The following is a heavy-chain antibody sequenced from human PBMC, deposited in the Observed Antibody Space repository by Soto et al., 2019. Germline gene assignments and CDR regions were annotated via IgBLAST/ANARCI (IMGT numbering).Heavy chain of an antibody. J-gene: IGHJ4*02. CDR1: RHTFTSYD. CDR2: MNPNSGNT. V-gene: IGHV1-8*01. Sequence: VASVKVSCKASRHTFTSYDINWVRQATGQGLEWMGWMNPNSGNTGYAQKFQGRVTMTRNTSISTAYMELSSPRSEDTAVYYCARDLKIHSSSSGWGYWGQGTLVTVSS. CDR3: ARDLKIHSSSSGWGY. D-gene: IGHD6-6*01.